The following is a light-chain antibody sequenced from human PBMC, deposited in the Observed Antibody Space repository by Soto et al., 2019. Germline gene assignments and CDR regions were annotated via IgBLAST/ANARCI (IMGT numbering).Light chain of an antibody. CDR1: SSDVGGYNF. CDR2: EGN. V-gene: IGLV2-23*03. Sequence: QSVLTQPASVSGSPGQSITISCTGTSSDVGGYNFVSWYRQYSGEVPKLIIFEGNKRPSGVSDRFSASKSGNTASLTISGLQAEGQADYYCCSYAGFSSFVFGAGTKVTVL. J-gene: IGLJ1*01. CDR3: CSYAGFSSFV.